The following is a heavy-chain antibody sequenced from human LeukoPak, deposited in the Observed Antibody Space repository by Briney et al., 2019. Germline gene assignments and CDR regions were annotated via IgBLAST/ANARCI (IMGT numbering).Heavy chain of an antibody. CDR2: INSDGSIT. CDR1: GFTFTTYW. Sequence: GGSLRLSCAASGFTFTTYWMHWVRQAPGKGLVWVSHINSDGSITSYADSVKGRFTISRDNAKNTLYLQMSSLRAEDTAVYYCARDAVDTANAVWGQGTMVTVSS. D-gene: IGHD5-18*01. J-gene: IGHJ6*02. CDR3: ARDAVDTANAV. V-gene: IGHV3-74*01.